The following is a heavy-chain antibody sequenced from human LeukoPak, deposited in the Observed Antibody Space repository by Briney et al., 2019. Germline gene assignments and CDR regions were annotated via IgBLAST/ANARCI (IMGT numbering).Heavy chain of an antibody. Sequence: GRSLRLSCAASGFNFSSYSIHWVRQAPGKGLEWVAVISYDGSNKYYADSVKGRFTISRDNSKNTLYLQMNSLRAEDTAVYYCAREPFGGYQYYYYYYGMDVWGKGTTVTVSS. CDR2: ISYDGSNK. J-gene: IGHJ6*04. V-gene: IGHV3-30*04. CDR1: GFNFSSYS. CDR3: AREPFGGYQYYYYYYGMDV. D-gene: IGHD3-16*01.